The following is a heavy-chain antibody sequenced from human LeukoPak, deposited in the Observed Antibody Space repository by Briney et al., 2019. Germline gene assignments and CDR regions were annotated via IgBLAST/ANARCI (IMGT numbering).Heavy chain of an antibody. Sequence: GESLKISCKTSGYTFTDYWIGWVRQMPGKGLEWMGIIYPGDSDIRCSPSFQGQVTISADKSISTAYLQWSSLKASDTAMYYCARRGSSGYYYIFDYWGQGTLVTVSS. V-gene: IGHV5-51*01. D-gene: IGHD3-22*01. CDR1: GYTFTDYW. CDR2: IYPGDSDI. CDR3: ARRGSSGYYYIFDY. J-gene: IGHJ4*02.